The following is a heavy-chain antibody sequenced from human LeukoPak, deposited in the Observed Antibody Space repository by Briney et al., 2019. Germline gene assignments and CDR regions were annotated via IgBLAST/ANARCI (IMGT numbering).Heavy chain of an antibody. D-gene: IGHD6-19*01. J-gene: IGHJ6*02. CDR1: GFTFSSYA. CDR2: ISSNGGST. V-gene: IGHV3-64*01. Sequence: GGSLRLSCAASGFTFSSYAMHWVRQAPGKGLEYVSAISSNGGSTYYANSVKGRFTISRDNSKNTLYLQMGSLRAEDMAMYYCARDLSGSSGWNYYYYYYGMDVWGQGTTVTVSS. CDR3: ARDLSGSSGWNYYYYYYGMDV.